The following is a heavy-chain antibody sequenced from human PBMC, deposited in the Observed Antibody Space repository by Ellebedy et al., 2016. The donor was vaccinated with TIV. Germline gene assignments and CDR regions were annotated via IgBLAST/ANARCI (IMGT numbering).Heavy chain of an antibody. D-gene: IGHD3-10*01. CDR3: AREGGVVRGVLDY. Sequence: MPSETLSLTCAVYGGSFSGYYWSWIRQPPGKGLEWIGEIKHSGSTNYNPSLKSRVTISVDTSKNQFSLKLSSVTAADTAVYHCAREGGVVRGVLDYWGQGTLVTVSS. J-gene: IGHJ4*02. V-gene: IGHV4-34*01. CDR1: GGSFSGYY. CDR2: IKHSGST.